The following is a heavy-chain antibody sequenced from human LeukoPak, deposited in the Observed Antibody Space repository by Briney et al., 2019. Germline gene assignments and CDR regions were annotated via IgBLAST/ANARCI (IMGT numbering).Heavy chain of an antibody. CDR3: AKFAPATTSSDYYYYMDV. D-gene: IGHD2-15*01. V-gene: IGHV3-23*01. Sequence: GGSLRLSCAASGFTFSSYGMSWVRQAPGKGLEWVSAISGSGGSTYYADSVKGRFTISRDNSKNTLYLQMNSLRAEDTAVYYCAKFAPATTSSDYYYYMDVWGKGTTVTVSS. CDR1: GFTFSSYG. CDR2: ISGSGGST. J-gene: IGHJ6*03.